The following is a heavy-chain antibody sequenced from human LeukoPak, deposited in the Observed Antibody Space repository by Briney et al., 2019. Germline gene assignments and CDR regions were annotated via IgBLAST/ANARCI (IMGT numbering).Heavy chain of an antibody. CDR3: ARAVAGHGAFDI. CDR1: GFTFSSYA. Sequence: GRSLRLSCAASGFTFSSYAMHWVRQAPGKGLEWVAVISYDGSNKYYADSVKGRFTISRDNSKNTLYLQMNSLRAEDTAVYYCARAVAGHGAFDIWGQGTMVTVSS. D-gene: IGHD6-19*01. V-gene: IGHV3-30*04. CDR2: ISYDGSNK. J-gene: IGHJ3*02.